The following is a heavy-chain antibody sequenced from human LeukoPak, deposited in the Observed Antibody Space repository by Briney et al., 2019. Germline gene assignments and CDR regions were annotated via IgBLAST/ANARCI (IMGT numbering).Heavy chain of an antibody. V-gene: IGHV3-23*01. CDR3: ANHNWNDVIDY. CDR2: ISGSGSNT. CDR1: GFTFSSHA. D-gene: IGHD1-20*01. Sequence: PGGSLRLSCAASGFTFSSHAMSWVRQAPGKGLEWVSAISGSGSNTYHADSVKGRFTISRDSSKNTLYLQMKSLRADDTAIYYCANHNWNDVIDYWGQGTLVTVSS. J-gene: IGHJ4*02.